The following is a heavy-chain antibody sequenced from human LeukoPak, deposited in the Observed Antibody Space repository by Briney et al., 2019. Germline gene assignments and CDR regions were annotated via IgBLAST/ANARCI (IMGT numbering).Heavy chain of an antibody. CDR1: GFTFSSYS. CDR3: AREGPLDY. V-gene: IGHV3-21*01. CDR2: ISSSSSYL. Sequence: GGSLRLSCAASGFTFSSYSMNWVRQAPRKGLEWVSSISSSSSYLYYADSVKGRFTISRDNAKNSLYLQMNSLRAEDTAVYYCAREGPLDYWGQGTLVTVSS. J-gene: IGHJ4*02.